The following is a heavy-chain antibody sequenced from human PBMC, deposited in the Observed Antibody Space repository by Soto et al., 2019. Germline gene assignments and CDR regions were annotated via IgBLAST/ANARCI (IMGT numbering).Heavy chain of an antibody. J-gene: IGHJ4*02. CDR2: IYSGDST. V-gene: IGHV3-66*01. CDR1: GFTVSSNY. D-gene: IGHD6-19*01. CDR3: ARSWAVAGSDDY. Sequence: EVQLVESGGGLVQPGGSLRLSCAASGFTVSSNYMNWVRQAPGKGLEWVSIIYSGDSTYYADSVKGRFTISRDNSKNTLYLQMNRLRAEDTAVYYCARSWAVAGSDDYWGQGTLVTVSS.